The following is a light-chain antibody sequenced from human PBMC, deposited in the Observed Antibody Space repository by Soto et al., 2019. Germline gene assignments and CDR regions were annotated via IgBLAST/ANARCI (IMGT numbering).Light chain of an antibody. J-gene: IGLJ2*01. V-gene: IGLV2-14*01. CDR1: SSDVGGYNY. CDR2: EVS. Sequence: QSALTQPASVSGSPGQSITISCTGTSSDVGGYNYVSWYQQHPGKAPKLMIYEVSNRPSGVSNRFSGSKSGNTASLTISGLQAEDEADYYCSSYTSSHHGVFGAGTKLTVL. CDR3: SSYTSSHHGV.